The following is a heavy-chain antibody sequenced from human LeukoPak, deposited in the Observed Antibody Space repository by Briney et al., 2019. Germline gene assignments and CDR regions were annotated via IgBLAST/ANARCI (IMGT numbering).Heavy chain of an antibody. Sequence: GESLKISCKASGFTFTSYWISWVRQAPGQGLEWMGWISAYNGNRNSAQKFQGRVTMTTDTSTSTVYMELRSLRSDDTAVYYCARDGGGDSWGYFDCWGQGTLVTVS. D-gene: IGHD2-21*02. CDR2: ISAYNGNR. CDR3: ARDGGGDSWGYFDC. V-gene: IGHV1-18*04. CDR1: GFTFTSYW. J-gene: IGHJ4*02.